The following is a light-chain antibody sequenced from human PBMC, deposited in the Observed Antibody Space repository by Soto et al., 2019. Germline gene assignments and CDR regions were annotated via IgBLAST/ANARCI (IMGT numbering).Light chain of an antibody. J-gene: IGKJ5*01. CDR1: QSVNSN. Sequence: DMVMAQASGGLCHPPRQGPTVSWRSSQSVNSNYLAWYQQHPGQRPRLLIYGISTRATGIPARFSGSGSGTEFSLTISSLQSEDFAVYYCQQYSKWPITCGQGTQLEIK. V-gene: IGKV3-15*01. CDR3: QQYSKWPIT. CDR2: GIS.